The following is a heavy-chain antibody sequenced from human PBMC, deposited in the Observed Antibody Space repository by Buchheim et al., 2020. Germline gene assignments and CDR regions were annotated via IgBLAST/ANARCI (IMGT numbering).Heavy chain of an antibody. Sequence: QVQLQESGPGLVKPSQTLSLTCTVSGGSINSGDYYWSWIRQHPGKGLEWIGYIYYSGSTYYNPSLERRITLSVDTSKNQFSLKLSSVTAADTAVYYCAKRTFRRYWYFDLWGRGTL. CDR3: AKRTFRRYWYFDL. CDR1: GGSINSGDYY. V-gene: IGHV4-31*03. J-gene: IGHJ2*01. CDR2: IYYSGST. D-gene: IGHD1-14*01.